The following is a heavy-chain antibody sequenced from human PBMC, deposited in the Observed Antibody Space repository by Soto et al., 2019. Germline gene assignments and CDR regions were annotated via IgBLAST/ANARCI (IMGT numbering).Heavy chain of an antibody. V-gene: IGHV4-34*01. J-gene: IGHJ4*02. CDR3: ARRDDSSGYYSYYFDY. Sequence: SETLSLTCAVYGGSFSGYYWSWIRQPPGKGLEWIGEIYHGGSTNYNPSLKSRVTFSVDTSKNQFSLKLSFVTAADTAVYYCARRDDSSGYYSYYFDYWGQGTLVTVSS. CDR2: IYHGGST. CDR1: GGSFSGYY. D-gene: IGHD3-22*01.